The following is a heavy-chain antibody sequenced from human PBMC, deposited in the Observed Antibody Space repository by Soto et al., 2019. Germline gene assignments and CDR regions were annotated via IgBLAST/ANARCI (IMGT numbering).Heavy chain of an antibody. V-gene: IGHV3-23*01. D-gene: IGHD3-22*01. CDR1: GFTFSSYA. J-gene: IGHJ4*02. CDR3: AKGDYYDSSGYSLFYFDY. CDR2: ISGSGGST. Sequence: EVQLLESGGGLVQPGGSLRLSCAASGFTFSSYAMSWVRQAPGKGLEWVSAISGSGGSTYYADSVKSRFTISRDNSKNTLYLQMNSLRAEDTAVYYCAKGDYYDSSGYSLFYFDYWGQGTLVTVSS.